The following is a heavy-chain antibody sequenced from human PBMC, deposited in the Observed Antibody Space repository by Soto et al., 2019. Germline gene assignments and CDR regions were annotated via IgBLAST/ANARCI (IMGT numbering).Heavy chain of an antibody. CDR1: GFTFSDHA. J-gene: IGHJ4*02. Sequence: EVQLLESGGGLVQPGGSLRLSCAVSGFTFSDHAMSWVRRAPGKGLEWVSAMSGSGGNTYYADSVKGRFTISRDNSKNTLYLQMNGLSAEDTALYYCARVPESTVPAHFAYWGQGTLVTVSS. CDR3: ARVPESTVPAHFAY. V-gene: IGHV3-23*01. CDR2: MSGSGGNT. D-gene: IGHD4-17*01.